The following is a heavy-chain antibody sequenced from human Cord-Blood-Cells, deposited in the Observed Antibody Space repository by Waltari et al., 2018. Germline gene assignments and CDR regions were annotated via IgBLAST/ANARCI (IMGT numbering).Heavy chain of an antibody. Sequence: HVQLVQSGAEVKKPGASVKVSCKASGYTFTGYYMHWVRQAPGQGLEWMGWINPNSGGTNYAQKFQGRVTMTRDTSISTAYMELSRLRSDDTAVYYCARGGSLGIINSLSWYFDLWGRGTLVTVSS. CDR3: ARGGSLGIINSLSWYFDL. D-gene: IGHD3-16*01. J-gene: IGHJ2*01. CDR1: GYTFTGYY. V-gene: IGHV1-2*02. CDR2: INPNSGGT.